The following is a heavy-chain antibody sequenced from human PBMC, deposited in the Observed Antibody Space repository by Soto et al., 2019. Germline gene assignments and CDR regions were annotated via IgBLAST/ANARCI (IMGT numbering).Heavy chain of an antibody. V-gene: IGHV4-34*01. Sequence: SETLSLTCAVYGGSLSGYYWSWVRQSPGKGLEWIGEINHSGTTNYNPSLKTRVTISADTSKNQFSLRLSSVTAADTAVYYCARGRTGTVVVPAAIHYYYMDVWGKGTTVTVSS. CDR3: ARGRTGTVVVPAAIHYYYMDV. J-gene: IGHJ6*03. D-gene: IGHD2-2*01. CDR1: GGSLSGYY. CDR2: INHSGTT.